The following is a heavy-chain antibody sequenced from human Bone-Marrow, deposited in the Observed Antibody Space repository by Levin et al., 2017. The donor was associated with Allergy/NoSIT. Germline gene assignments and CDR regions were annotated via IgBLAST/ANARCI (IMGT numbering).Heavy chain of an antibody. V-gene: IGHV3-21*01. D-gene: IGHD3-22*01. CDR1: GFTFRTYG. J-gene: IGHJ6*02. CDR3: ARGSTNSGIGASHYDSVGYYYAMDV. CDR2: ITSSSSYI. Sequence: PGGSLRLSCAATGFTFRTYGMSWVRQAPGKGLEWVSSITSSSSYIYYADSMKGRFTISRDNAKKSLYLQMNSLRAEDTAVYYCARGSTNSGIGASHYDSVGYYYAMDVWGQGTTVTVSS.